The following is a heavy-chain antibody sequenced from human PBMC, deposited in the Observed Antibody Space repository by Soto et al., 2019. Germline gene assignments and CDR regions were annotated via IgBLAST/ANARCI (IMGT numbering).Heavy chain of an antibody. CDR3: ARDEPASHVRIAVAGTMFDY. CDR2: ISAYNGNT. Sequence: ASVKVSCKASGYTFTSYGISWVRQAPGQGLEWMGWISAYNGNTNYAQKLQGRVTMTTDTSTSTAYMELRSLRSDDTAVYYCARDEPASHVRIAVAGTMFDYWGQGSLVTDSS. J-gene: IGHJ4*02. V-gene: IGHV1-18*01. CDR1: GYTFTSYG. D-gene: IGHD6-19*01.